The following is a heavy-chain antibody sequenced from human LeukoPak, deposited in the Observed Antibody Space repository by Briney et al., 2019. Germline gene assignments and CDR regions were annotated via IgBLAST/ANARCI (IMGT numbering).Heavy chain of an antibody. D-gene: IGHD1-1*01. CDR2: INHSGST. J-gene: IGHJ6*03. CDR1: GGSFSGYY. V-gene: IGHV4-34*01. CDR3: ARGRVSSSTWYSTYYYYFYMDV. Sequence: SETLSLTCAVYGGSFSGYYWSWIRQPPGKGLEWIGEINHSGSTNYNPSLKSRVTISVDTTKNLFSLRLRSVTAADTAVYFCARGRVSSSTWYSTYYYYFYMDVWGKGTTVTVSS.